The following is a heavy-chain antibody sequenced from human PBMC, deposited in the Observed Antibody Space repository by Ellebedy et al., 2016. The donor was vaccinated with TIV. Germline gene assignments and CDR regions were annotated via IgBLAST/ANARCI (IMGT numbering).Heavy chain of an antibody. Sequence: PGGSLRLSCVASGFTFSRYWMSWVRQAPGKGLEWVANIKYDGSEIYYVDSVKGRFSITRDNAKNSLYLQMNSLRAEDTSMYFCARDLYSSEGMDVWGQGTTVTVSS. CDR2: IKYDGSEI. CDR3: ARDLYSSEGMDV. V-gene: IGHV3-7*01. CDR1: GFTFSRYW. J-gene: IGHJ6*02. D-gene: IGHD6-19*01.